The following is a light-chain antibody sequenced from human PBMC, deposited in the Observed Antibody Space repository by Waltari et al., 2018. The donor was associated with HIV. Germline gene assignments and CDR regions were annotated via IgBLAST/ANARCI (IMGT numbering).Light chain of an antibody. CDR2: DVS. CDR3: CSYAGSYTYV. J-gene: IGLJ1*01. Sequence: QSALTQPRSVSGSPGQSVTISCTGTSSDVGGYNYVSWYQQHPGKAPKVRIYDVSKPPSGVPDRFSGSKSGNTASLASSGLQAEDEADYYCCSYAGSYTYVFGTGTKVTVL. CDR1: SSDVGGYNY. V-gene: IGLV2-11*01.